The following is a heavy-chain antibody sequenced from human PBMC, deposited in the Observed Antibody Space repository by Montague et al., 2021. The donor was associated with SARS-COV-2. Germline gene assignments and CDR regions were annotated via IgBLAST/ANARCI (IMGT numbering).Heavy chain of an antibody. CDR1: GGSISSYY. CDR2: LYTSGST. CDR3: AGERGPYYFDSSGYHNAFVI. J-gene: IGHJ3*02. Sequence: SETLSLTCTVSGGSISSYYWSWIRQPAGKGLEWIGRLYTSGSTNYNPSLKSRVTISVDTSKNQFSLKLSSVTAADTAVYYCAGERGPYYFDSSGYHNAFVIWGQGTMVTVSS. D-gene: IGHD3-22*01. V-gene: IGHV4-4*07.